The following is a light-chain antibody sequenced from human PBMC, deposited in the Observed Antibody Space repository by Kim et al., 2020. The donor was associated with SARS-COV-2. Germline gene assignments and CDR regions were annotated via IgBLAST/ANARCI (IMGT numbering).Light chain of an antibody. Sequence: ASTGDSVTITCRASQGISSYLAWYQQKPGKAPKLLINAASTLQSGVPSRFSGSGSGTDFTLTISCLQSEDFATYYCQQYYTYPLTFGGGTKVDIK. V-gene: IGKV1-8*01. CDR1: QGISSY. CDR3: QQYYTYPLT. J-gene: IGKJ4*01. CDR2: AAS.